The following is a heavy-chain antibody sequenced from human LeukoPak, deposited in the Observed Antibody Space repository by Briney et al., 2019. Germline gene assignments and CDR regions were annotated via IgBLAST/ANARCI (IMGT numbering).Heavy chain of an antibody. J-gene: IGHJ4*02. CDR2: IYSGGST. V-gene: IGHV3-53*01. Sequence: GGSLRLSCAASGFTVSTNYMSWVRQAPGKGLEWVSVIYSGGSTYYADSVKGRFTISRDNSKNTLYLQMNSLRAEDTAVYYCAKDRKRYCSGGSCYSEYYFDYWGQGTLVTVSS. CDR3: AKDRKRYCSGGSCYSEYYFDY. D-gene: IGHD2-15*01. CDR1: GFTVSTNY.